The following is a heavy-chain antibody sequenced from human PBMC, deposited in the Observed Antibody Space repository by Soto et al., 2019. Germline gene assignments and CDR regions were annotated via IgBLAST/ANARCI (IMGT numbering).Heavy chain of an antibody. V-gene: IGHV3-33*01. CDR1: GFTFSTYG. Sequence: HPGGSLRLSCAASGFTFSTYGMHWVRQAPGKGLEWLAIIWYDGTNKFYADPVKGRFTVSRDNYKNTLYLQMNGLRAEDTAVYYCATDGPRIAVAGTYPDHWGQGTLVTVSS. D-gene: IGHD6-19*01. J-gene: IGHJ4*02. CDR2: IWYDGTNK. CDR3: ATDGPRIAVAGTYPDH.